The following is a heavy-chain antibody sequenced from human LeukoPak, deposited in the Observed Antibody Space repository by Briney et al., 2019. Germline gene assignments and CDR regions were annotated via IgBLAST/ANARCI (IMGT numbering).Heavy chain of an antibody. CDR1: GYTFTSYY. J-gene: IGHJ4*02. V-gene: IGHV1-46*01. Sequence: ASVKVSCKASGYTFTSYYMHWVRQAPGQGLEWMGIINPSGGSTSYAQKSQGRVTMTRDTSTSTVYMELSSLRSEDTAVYYCARAPGGYSYGPTQFDYWGQGTLVTVSS. D-gene: IGHD5-18*01. CDR3: ARAPGGYSYGPTQFDY. CDR2: INPSGGST.